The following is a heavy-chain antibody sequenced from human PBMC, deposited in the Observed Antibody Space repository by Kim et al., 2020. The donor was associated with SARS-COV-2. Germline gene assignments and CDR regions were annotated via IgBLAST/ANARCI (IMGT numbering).Heavy chain of an antibody. CDR3: ARDNRITIFGVVAPSPLDY. J-gene: IGHJ4*02. Sequence: GGSLRLSCAASGFTFSSYSMNWVRQAPGKGLEWVSSISSSSSYIYYADSVKGRFTISRDNAKNSLYLQMNSLRAEDTAVYYCARDNRITIFGVVAPSPLDYWGQGTLVTVSS. CDR2: ISSSSSYI. V-gene: IGHV3-21*01. D-gene: IGHD3-3*01. CDR1: GFTFSSYS.